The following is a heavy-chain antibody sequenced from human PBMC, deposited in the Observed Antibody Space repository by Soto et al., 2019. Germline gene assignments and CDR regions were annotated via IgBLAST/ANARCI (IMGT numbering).Heavy chain of an antibody. Sequence: QVQLVQSGAEVKKPGSSVKVSCKASGGTFSSYAISLVRQAPGQWLEWMGGIIPIFGTANYAQKFQGRVTITADESTSTAYMELSSLRSEDTAVYYCAGENWNGNYYYGMDVWGQGTTVTVSS. V-gene: IGHV1-69*12. D-gene: IGHD1-1*01. J-gene: IGHJ6*02. CDR1: GGTFSSYA. CDR3: AGENWNGNYYYGMDV. CDR2: IIPIFGTA.